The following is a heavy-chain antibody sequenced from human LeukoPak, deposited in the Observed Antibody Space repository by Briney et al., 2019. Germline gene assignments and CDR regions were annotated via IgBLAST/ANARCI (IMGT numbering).Heavy chain of an antibody. Sequence: PETLSLTCIVSGGSLTDGTSYWGWARQSPGKGLEWLGTIHHSGSTFYNPSRGSGVTMSVDTSKNQFSLKLSSVTAADTAVYHCARTYYYDSSGYLNHWFDPWGQGTLVTVSS. CDR1: GGSLTDGTSY. CDR3: ARTYYYDSSGYLNHWFDP. J-gene: IGHJ5*02. V-gene: IGHV4-39*07. D-gene: IGHD3-22*01. CDR2: IHHSGST.